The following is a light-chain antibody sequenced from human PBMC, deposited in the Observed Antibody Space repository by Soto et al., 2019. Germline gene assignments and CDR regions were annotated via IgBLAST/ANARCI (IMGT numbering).Light chain of an antibody. CDR1: QSVNSN. V-gene: IGKV3D-20*02. CDR3: QQRSNWPPIT. CDR2: GAS. Sequence: EVVMTQSPTTLSVSPGERATLSCRASQSVNSNLAWYQQKPGQAPRLLIYGASSRATGIPDRFSGSGSGTDFTLTISRLEPEDFAVYYCQQRSNWPPITFGQGTRLEI. J-gene: IGKJ5*01.